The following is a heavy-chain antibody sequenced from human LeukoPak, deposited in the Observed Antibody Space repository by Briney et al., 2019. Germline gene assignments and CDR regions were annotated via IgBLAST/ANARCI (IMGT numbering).Heavy chain of an antibody. CDR2: ISHDGGNK. V-gene: IGHV3-30*03. CDR1: GFTFSVYG. CDR3: TREEERGYDYVWGSSAE. J-gene: IGHJ4*02. D-gene: IGHD3-16*01. Sequence: QPGGSLRLSCAASGFTFSVYGMHWVRQGPGKGLEWVALISHDGGNKNYTDSVKGRFTISRDNSKNTVYLQMNSLKTEDTAVYYCTREEERGYDYVWGSSAEWGQGTLVTVSS.